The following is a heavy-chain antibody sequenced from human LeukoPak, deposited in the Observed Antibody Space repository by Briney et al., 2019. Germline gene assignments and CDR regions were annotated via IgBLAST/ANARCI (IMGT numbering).Heavy chain of an antibody. Sequence: SETLSLTCTVSGGSISSYYWSWIRQPPGKGLEWIGSIYQSGSTYYNPSLKSRVTVSVDTSKNQFSLKLSSVTAADTAVYYCARDRAAAAFWGDAFDIWGQGTMVTVSS. CDR2: IYQSGST. D-gene: IGHD6-13*01. CDR1: GGSISSYY. V-gene: IGHV4-59*12. J-gene: IGHJ3*02. CDR3: ARDRAAAAFWGDAFDI.